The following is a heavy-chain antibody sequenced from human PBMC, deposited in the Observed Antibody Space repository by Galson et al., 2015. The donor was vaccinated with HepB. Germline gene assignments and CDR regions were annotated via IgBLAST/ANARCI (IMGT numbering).Heavy chain of an antibody. CDR3: ARGHPGPGYCSNTSCPPVYYYGMDV. D-gene: IGHD2-2*01. V-gene: IGHV5-51*01. CDR2: IYPGDSDT. Sequence: QSGAEVKKPGESLKISCTGSGYSFTSYWIGWVRQMPGKGLEWMGIIYPGDSDTRYSPSFQGQVTISADKSISTAYLQWSSLKASDTAMYYCARGHPGPGYCSNTSCPPVYYYGMDVWGQGTTVTVSS. CDR1: GYSFTSYW. J-gene: IGHJ6*02.